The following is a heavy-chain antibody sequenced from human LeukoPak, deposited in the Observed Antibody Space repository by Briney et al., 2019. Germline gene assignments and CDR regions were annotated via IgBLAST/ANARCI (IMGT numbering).Heavy chain of an antibody. J-gene: IGHJ4*02. V-gene: IGHV1-69*04. D-gene: IGHD6-19*01. CDR1: GGTFSSYA. CDR3: ARVLFGAEGIAVAGPEY. CDR2: IIPILGIA. Sequence: ASVKDSCKASGGTFSSYAISWVRQAPGQGLEWMGRIIPILGIANYAQKFQGRVTITADKSTSTAYMELSSLRSEDTAVYYCARVLFGAEGIAVAGPEYWGQGTLVTVSS.